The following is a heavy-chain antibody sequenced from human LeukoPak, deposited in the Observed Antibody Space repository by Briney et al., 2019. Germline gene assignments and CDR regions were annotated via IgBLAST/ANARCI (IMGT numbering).Heavy chain of an antibody. Sequence: KPGGSLRLSXVASGFTFSDYYMSWIRQAPGKGLEWVSYIRSSGTTIHYADSVKGRFTISRDNAKNSLYLQMNSLRAEDTAVYYCARDRGAVTDVFDYWGQGTLVTVPS. CDR3: ARDRGAVTDVFDY. J-gene: IGHJ4*02. CDR2: IRSSGTTI. V-gene: IGHV3-11*04. CDR1: GFTFSDYY. D-gene: IGHD6-19*01.